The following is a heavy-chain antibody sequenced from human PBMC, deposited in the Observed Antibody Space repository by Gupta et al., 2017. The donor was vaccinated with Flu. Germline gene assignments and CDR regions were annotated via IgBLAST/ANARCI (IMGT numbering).Heavy chain of an antibody. CDR3: ARVPTVFVRTFDH. V-gene: IGHV4-39*02. CDR1: GDSIRGSSY. Sequence: QLQESGPEVVRSSETLSLTCTVSGDSIRGSSYWAWVRQPPGKGLEFIGEIYFIGRGDYNPSLGGRAYMSVDTSSNTLSLNLASVTAADTAVYYCARVPTVFVRTFDHWGQGALVTVSS. CDR2: IYFIGRG. J-gene: IGHJ4*02. D-gene: IGHD4-4*01.